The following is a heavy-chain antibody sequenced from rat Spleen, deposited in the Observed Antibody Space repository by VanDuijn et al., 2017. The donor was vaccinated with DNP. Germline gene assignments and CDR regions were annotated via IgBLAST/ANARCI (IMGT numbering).Heavy chain of an antibody. J-gene: IGHJ3*01. Sequence: EVQLVESGGGLVQPGRSMKLSCAASGFTFSNYAMAWVRQAPKKGLEWVAAISPSGSRPYSPDSVRGRFTIFRDNAKSTLYLQMDSLRSEDTATYYCTTHGASYGLNWFAYWGQGTLVTVSS. CDR2: ISPSGSRP. V-gene: IGHV5-25*01. D-gene: IGHD1-11*01. CDR1: GFTFSNYA. CDR3: TTHGASYGLNWFAY.